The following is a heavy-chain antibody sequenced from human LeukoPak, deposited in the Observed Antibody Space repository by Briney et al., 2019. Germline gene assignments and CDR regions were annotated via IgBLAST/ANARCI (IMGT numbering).Heavy chain of an antibody. Sequence: ASVKVSCKASGYTFTGYYMHWVRQAPGQGLEWMGWINPNSSGTNYAQKFQGRVTMTRDTSISTAYMELSRLRSDDTAVYYCARDGRIFGVVGDWGQGTLVTVSS. CDR2: INPNSSGT. J-gene: IGHJ4*02. CDR3: ARDGRIFGVVGD. D-gene: IGHD3-3*01. V-gene: IGHV1-2*02. CDR1: GYTFTGYY.